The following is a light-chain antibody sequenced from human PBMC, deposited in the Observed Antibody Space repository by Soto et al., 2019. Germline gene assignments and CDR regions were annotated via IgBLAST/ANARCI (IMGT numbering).Light chain of an antibody. CDR2: GAS. CDR1: QSVSSNY. Sequence: EIVLTQSPGTLSLSPGERATLSCRASQSVSSNYLAWYQQKPGQAPRLLIYGASSRATGIPDRFSGSGSGTDFPLTVSRLQPEEFAVDFGHHYGISLSITFDQGTRLEIK. J-gene: IGKJ5*01. V-gene: IGKV3-20*01. CDR3: HHYGISLSIT.